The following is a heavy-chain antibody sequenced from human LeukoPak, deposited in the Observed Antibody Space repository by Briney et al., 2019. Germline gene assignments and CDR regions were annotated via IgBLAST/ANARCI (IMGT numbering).Heavy chain of an antibody. J-gene: IGHJ5*02. CDR1: GFTFSNYW. D-gene: IGHD3-10*01. CDR2: INSDGSGT. V-gene: IGHV3-74*03. CDR3: ARAGGPEGWFDP. Sequence: GGSLRLSCAASGFTFSNYWMHWVRQAPGKGLVWVSRINSDGSGTMYADSVKGRSTISRDNAKNTLYLQMNSLRAEDTAVYYCARAGGPEGWFDPWGQGTLVTVSS.